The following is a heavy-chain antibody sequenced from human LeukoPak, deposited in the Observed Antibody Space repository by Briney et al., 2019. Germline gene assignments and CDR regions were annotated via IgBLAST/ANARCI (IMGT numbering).Heavy chain of an antibody. CDR2: INTDTGNP. V-gene: IGHV7-4-1*02. Sequence: ASVKVSCKGSGYKFISYAMNWVRQAPGQGPEWMGWINTDTGNPTYARGFTGQYVSSVDTSVTTAYLQINSLRTEDTAVYYCARGGYYGGSGTYGFFDYWGQGSLVTVSS. D-gene: IGHD3-10*01. J-gene: IGHJ4*03. CDR3: ARGGYYGGSGTYGFFDY. CDR1: GYKFISYA.